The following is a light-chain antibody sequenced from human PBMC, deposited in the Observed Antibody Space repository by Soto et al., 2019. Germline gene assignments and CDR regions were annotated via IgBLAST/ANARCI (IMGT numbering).Light chain of an antibody. CDR2: GVS. J-gene: IGKJ5*01. CDR3: QQRSNWPIT. V-gene: IGKV3D-20*02. CDR1: QTGGNSY. Sequence: VLTQYPGTLNMSPRERATLSCRASQTGGNSYLAWYQQKSGQAPRLLIYGVSTRATGIPDRFSGSGSGTEFALTISRLEPEDFAVYYCQQRSNWPITFGQGTRLEVK.